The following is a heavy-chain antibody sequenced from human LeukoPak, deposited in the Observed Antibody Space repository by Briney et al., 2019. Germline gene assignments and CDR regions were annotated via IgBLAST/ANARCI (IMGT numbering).Heavy chain of an antibody. CDR3: AGRGQRYFRD. J-gene: IGHJ1*01. CDR1: GVSFTTDY. CDR2: IYRLGNT. Sequence: SETLSLTCSVSGVSFTTDYWSWIRQPPGKGLEWIGYIYRLGNTDYRPSLKSRLTISVDTSKNQLSLNLSSETAADTAVYYCAGRGQRYFRDWGQGTLVTVSS. V-gene: IGHV4-4*08.